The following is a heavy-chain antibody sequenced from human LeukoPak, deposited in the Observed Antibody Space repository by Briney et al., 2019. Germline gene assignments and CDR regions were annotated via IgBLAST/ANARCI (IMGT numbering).Heavy chain of an antibody. D-gene: IGHD3-10*01. CDR1: GFTFSGSA. CDR3: ARGHLGEIRADQNWFDP. CDR2: IRSKANSYAT. V-gene: IGHV3-73*01. J-gene: IGHJ5*02. Sequence: GGSLRLSCAASGFTFSGSAMHWVRQASGKGLEWVGRIRSKANSYATAYAASVKGRVTISRDDSKNTAYLQMNSLKTEDTAVYYCARGHLGEIRADQNWFDPWGQGTLVTVSS.